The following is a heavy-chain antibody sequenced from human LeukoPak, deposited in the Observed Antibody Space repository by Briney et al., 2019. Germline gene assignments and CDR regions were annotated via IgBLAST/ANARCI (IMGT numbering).Heavy chain of an antibody. Sequence: SETLSLTCTASGGSISSYYWSWIRQPPGKGLEWIGYIYYSGSTNYNPSLKSRVTISVDTSKNQFSLKLSSVTAADTAVYYCARLHYDFWSGYQLDYWGQGTLVTVSS. CDR2: IYYSGST. CDR3: ARLHYDFWSGYQLDY. V-gene: IGHV4-59*08. CDR1: GGSISSYY. J-gene: IGHJ4*02. D-gene: IGHD3-3*01.